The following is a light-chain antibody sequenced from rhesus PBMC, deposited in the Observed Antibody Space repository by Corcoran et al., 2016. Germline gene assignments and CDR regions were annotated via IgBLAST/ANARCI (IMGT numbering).Light chain of an antibody. Sequence: DIQMTQSPSSLSASVGDTVTITCRASQGISSYLNWFQQKPGKAPKLLIYAATILESGVPSRLIGSGSGTDFPLTISSLQPEDFAVYYCLQHNSYPWTFGQGTKVDIK. CDR3: LQHNSYPWT. CDR1: QGISSY. CDR2: AAT. V-gene: IGKV1-28*03. J-gene: IGKJ1*01.